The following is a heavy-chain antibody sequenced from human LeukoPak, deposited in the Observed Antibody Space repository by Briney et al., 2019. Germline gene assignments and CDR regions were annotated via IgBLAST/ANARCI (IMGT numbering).Heavy chain of an antibody. V-gene: IGHV3-23*01. CDR3: AKDGQYSTGWYFDY. J-gene: IGHJ4*02. CDR2: ISVSGGSR. CDR1: GCTISNYA. D-gene: IGHD6-19*01. Sequence: AGSLSLSCAASGCTISNYAMSWVRQAPGKGLEWVSGISVSGGSRYYADSVKGRFTISRDNSKNTLYLQMNSLRAEDTAVYYCAKDGQYSTGWYFDYWGQGTLVTVSS.